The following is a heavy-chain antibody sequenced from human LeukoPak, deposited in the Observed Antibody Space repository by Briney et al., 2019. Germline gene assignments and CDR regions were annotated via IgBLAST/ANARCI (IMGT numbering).Heavy chain of an antibody. V-gene: IGHV4-39*07. CDR3: ARDRKYRSSSYYYYYMDV. CDR1: GGSISSSSYY. Sequence: SETLSLTCTVSGGSISSSSYYWGWIRQPPGTGLEWIGSIYYSGSTYNNPSLKSRVTISVDTSKNQFSLKLNSVTASDTAVYYCARDRKYRSSSYYYYYMDVWGNGTTVTVSS. CDR2: IYYSGST. D-gene: IGHD6-6*01. J-gene: IGHJ6*03.